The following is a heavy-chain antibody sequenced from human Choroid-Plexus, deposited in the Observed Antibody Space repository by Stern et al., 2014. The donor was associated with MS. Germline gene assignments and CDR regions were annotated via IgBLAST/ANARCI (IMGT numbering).Heavy chain of an antibody. V-gene: IGHV3-30*18. D-gene: IGHD2/OR15-2a*01. CDR2: VSYDGSTA. CDR3: AKDRQYLTYFFDH. Sequence: VQLVESGGGVVQPGRPLRLSCVASGFTLGSCAMHWVRQAPGKGLEWVAGVSYDGSTAYYADSVKGRFTISRDNSQNTHYMQMSSLRPEDTAVYYCAKDRQYLTYFFDHWGQGSLVTVSS. J-gene: IGHJ5*02. CDR1: GFTLGSCA.